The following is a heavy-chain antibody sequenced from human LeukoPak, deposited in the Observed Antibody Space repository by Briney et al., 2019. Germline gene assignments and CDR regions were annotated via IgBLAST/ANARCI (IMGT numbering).Heavy chain of an antibody. V-gene: IGHV5-51*01. CDR3: AREEYSYGYGGEYFQH. D-gene: IGHD5-18*01. J-gene: IGHJ1*01. Sequence: GESLKISCKGSGYSFTSYWIGWVRQMPGKGLEWMGIIYPGDSDTRYSPSIQGQVTISADKSISTAYLQWSSLKASDTAMYYCAREEYSYGYGGEYFQHWGQGTLVTVSS. CDR1: GYSFTSYW. CDR2: IYPGDSDT.